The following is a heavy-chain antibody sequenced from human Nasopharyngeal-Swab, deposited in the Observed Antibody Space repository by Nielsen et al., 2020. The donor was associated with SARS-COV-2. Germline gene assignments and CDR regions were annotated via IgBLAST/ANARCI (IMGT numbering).Heavy chain of an antibody. CDR1: RVSITSQY. J-gene: IGHJ5*02. Sequence: SETLSLTCTVSRVSITSQYWSWIRQPPGKGLEWIGYICHNSGTSYNPSLKSRVTMFMDTSKNQFSLRLRFVTAADTAVYYCAKEGATGWFDPWGQGTLVTVSS. CDR3: AKEGATGWFDP. CDR2: ICHNSGT. V-gene: IGHV4-59*11.